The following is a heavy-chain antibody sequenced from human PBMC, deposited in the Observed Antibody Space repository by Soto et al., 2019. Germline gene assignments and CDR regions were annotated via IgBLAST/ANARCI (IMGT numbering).Heavy chain of an antibody. V-gene: IGHV3-21*01. CDR2: ISSSSSYI. CDR3: AREIVVVPAAIRSYYYMDV. J-gene: IGHJ6*03. D-gene: IGHD2-2*01. Sequence: GGSLRLSCAASGFTIGSYSMNWVRQAPGKGLEWVSSISSSSSYIYYADSVKGRFTISRDNAKNSLYLQMNSLRAEDTAVYYCAREIVVVPAAIRSYYYMDVWGKGTTVTVSS. CDR1: GFTIGSYS.